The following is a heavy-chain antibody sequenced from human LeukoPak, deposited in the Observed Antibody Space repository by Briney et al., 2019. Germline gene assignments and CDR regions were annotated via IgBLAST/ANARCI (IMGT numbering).Heavy chain of an antibody. CDR2: IRNKANSYAT. CDR3: SRLIEAAGTSFDY. D-gene: IGHD6-13*01. V-gene: IGHV3-73*01. CDR1: GFTFSGSA. J-gene: IGHJ4*02. Sequence: GGSLKLSCAASGFTFSGSAVHWVRQASGKGLEWVGRIRNKANSYATAYAASVNGRFTISRVDSKNTAYLHMNSLKIEDTAVYYCSRLIEAAGTSFDYWGQGTLVTVSS.